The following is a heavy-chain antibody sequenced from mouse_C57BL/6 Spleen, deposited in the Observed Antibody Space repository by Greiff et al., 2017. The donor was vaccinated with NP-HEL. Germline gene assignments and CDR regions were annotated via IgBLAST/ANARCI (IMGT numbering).Heavy chain of an antibody. V-gene: IGHV1-47*01. J-gene: IGHJ4*01. Sequence: QVQLQQSGAELVKPGASVKMSCKASGYTFTTYPIEWMKQNHGKSLEWIGNFHPYNDGTKYNEKFKGKATLTVEKSSSTVYLELSRLTSDDSAVYYCARGDYYGSSYVNYAMDYWGQGTSVTVSA. CDR3: ARGDYYGSSYVNYAMDY. CDR1: GYTFTTYP. D-gene: IGHD1-1*01. CDR2: FHPYNDGT.